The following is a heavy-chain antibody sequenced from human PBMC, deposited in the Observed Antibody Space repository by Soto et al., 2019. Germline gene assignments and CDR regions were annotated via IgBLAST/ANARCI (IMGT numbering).Heavy chain of an antibody. J-gene: IGHJ4*02. D-gene: IGHD6-19*01. Sequence: SETLSLTCTVSGGSISSSSYYWGWIRQPPGKGLEWIGSIYCSGSTYYNPSLKSRVTISVDTSKNQFSLKLSSVTAADTAVYYCARHRRIGMAGLLIDYWGQGTLVTVSS. CDR1: GGSISSSSYY. CDR3: ARHRRIGMAGLLIDY. V-gene: IGHV4-39*01. CDR2: IYCSGST.